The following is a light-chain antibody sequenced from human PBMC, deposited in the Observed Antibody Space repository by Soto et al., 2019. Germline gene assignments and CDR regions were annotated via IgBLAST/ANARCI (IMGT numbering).Light chain of an antibody. Sequence: QSALTQPPSVSGSPGQSVTISCTGTSSDVGSYNRVSWYQQPPGTAPKLMIYEVSNRPSGVPDRFSGSKSGNTASLTISGLQAEDEADYYCNLYTSSNTGVFGGGTKLTVL. V-gene: IGLV2-18*01. CDR2: EVS. CDR3: NLYTSSNTGV. CDR1: SSDVGSYNR. J-gene: IGLJ3*02.